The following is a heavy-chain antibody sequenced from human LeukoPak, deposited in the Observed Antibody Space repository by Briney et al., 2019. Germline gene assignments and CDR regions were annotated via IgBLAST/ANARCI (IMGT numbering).Heavy chain of an antibody. Sequence: GGSLRLSCAASGFTFSGSAMHWVRQASGKGLEWVGRIRSKANSYATAYAASVKGRFTISRDDSKNTAYLQMNSLKTEDTAVYYCTTYDGSGYGTDWGQGTLVTVSS. D-gene: IGHD3-22*01. V-gene: IGHV3-73*01. CDR2: IRSKANSYAT. CDR3: TTYDGSGYGTD. J-gene: IGHJ4*02. CDR1: GFTFSGSA.